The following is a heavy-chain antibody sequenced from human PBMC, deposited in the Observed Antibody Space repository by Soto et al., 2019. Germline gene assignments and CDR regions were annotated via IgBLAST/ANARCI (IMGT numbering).Heavy chain of an antibody. Sequence: PSETLSLTCTVSGGSISSSSYYWGWIRQPPGKGLEWIGSIYYIGSTYYNPSLKSRVTISVDTSKNQISLKLSSVTAADTAVYYCASEANCGGDCYFYWGPGTLVTVSS. CDR1: GGSISSSSYY. CDR2: IYYIGST. V-gene: IGHV4-39*01. J-gene: IGHJ4*02. CDR3: ASEANCGGDCYFY. D-gene: IGHD2-21*02.